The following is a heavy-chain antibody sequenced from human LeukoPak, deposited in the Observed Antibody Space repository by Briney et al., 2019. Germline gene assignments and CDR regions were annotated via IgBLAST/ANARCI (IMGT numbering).Heavy chain of an antibody. J-gene: IGHJ4*02. CDR1: GCTFSNYW. Sequence: PGGSLRLSCAASGCTFSNYWMAWVREAPGKGLEWVANIKQDGSEIYYVDSVKGRFTISRDNPKKSLFLQMNSLRAEDTAVYYCARGDFDILTGYSAYFDYWGQGTLVTVSS. V-gene: IGHV3-7*01. CDR3: ARGDFDILTGYSAYFDY. CDR2: IKQDGSEI. D-gene: IGHD3-9*01.